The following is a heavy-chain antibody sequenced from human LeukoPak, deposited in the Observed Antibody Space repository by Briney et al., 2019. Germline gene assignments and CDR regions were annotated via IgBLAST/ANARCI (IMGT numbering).Heavy chain of an antibody. Sequence: PSETLSLTCTVSGGSISSSSYYWGWIRRPPGKGLEWIGSIYYSGSTYYNPSLKSRVTISVDTSKNQFSLKLSSVTAADTAVYYCARGKRYSAFDIWGQGTMVTVSS. CDR2: IYYSGST. CDR1: GGSISSSSYY. V-gene: IGHV4-39*01. CDR3: ARGKRYSAFDI. D-gene: IGHD2-15*01. J-gene: IGHJ3*02.